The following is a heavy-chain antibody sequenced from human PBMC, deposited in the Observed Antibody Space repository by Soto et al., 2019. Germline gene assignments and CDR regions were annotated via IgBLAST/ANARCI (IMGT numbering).Heavy chain of an antibody. CDR2: IIPIFGTA. Sequence: SVKVSCKASGGTFSSYAISWVRQAPGQGLEWMGGIIPIFGTANYAQKFQGRVTITADESTSTAYMELSSLRSEDTAVYYCARGKAAAAPYYYYYGMDVWGQGTTVTAP. D-gene: IGHD6-13*01. V-gene: IGHV1-69*13. CDR1: GGTFSSYA. J-gene: IGHJ6*02. CDR3: ARGKAAAAPYYYYYGMDV.